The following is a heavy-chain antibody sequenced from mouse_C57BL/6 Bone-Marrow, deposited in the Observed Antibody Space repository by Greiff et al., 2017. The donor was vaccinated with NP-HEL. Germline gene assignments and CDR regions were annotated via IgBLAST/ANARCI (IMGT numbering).Heavy chain of an antibody. D-gene: IGHD2-2*01. CDR3: TNWLEYYFDY. CDR2: IDPENGDT. Sequence: EVQGVESGAELVRPGASVKLSCTASGFNIKDDYMHWVKQRPEQGLEWIGWIDPENGDTEYASKFQGKATITADTSSNTAYLQLSSLTSEDTAVYYCTNWLEYYFDYWGQGTTLTVSS. CDR1: GFNIKDDY. V-gene: IGHV14-4*01. J-gene: IGHJ2*01.